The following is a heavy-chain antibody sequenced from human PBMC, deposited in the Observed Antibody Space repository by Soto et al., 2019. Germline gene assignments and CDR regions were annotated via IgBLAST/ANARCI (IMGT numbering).Heavy chain of an antibody. V-gene: IGHV3-23*01. D-gene: IGHD1-7*01. CDR3: AKDQLELRPGRNYFDY. J-gene: IGHJ4*02. CDR2: ISGSGGST. Sequence: EVQLLESGGGLVQPGGSLRLSCAASGFTFSSYAMSWVRQAPGKGLEWVSAISGSGGSTYYADSVKGRFTISRDNSKNTLYLQMNSLRAEDTAVYYCAKDQLELRPGRNYFDYWGQGTLVTVSS. CDR1: GFTFSSYA.